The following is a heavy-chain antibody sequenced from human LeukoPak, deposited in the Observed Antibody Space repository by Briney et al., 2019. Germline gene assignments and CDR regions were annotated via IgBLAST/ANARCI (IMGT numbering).Heavy chain of an antibody. J-gene: IGHJ4*02. V-gene: IGHV4-39*01. CDR3: ARHSPSIQLWLPIDY. CDR1: GGSISSGGYY. D-gene: IGHD5-18*01. Sequence: SETLSLTCTVSGGSISSGGYYWGWIRQPPGKGLEWIGSISYSGNTYHNPSLKSRVTISVDTSKNQFSLKLSSVTAADTAVYYCARHSPSIQLWLPIDYWGQGTLVTVSS. CDR2: ISYSGNT.